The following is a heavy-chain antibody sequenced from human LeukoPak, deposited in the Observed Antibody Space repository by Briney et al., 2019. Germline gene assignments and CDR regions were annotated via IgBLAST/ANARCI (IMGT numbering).Heavy chain of an antibody. Sequence: PSETLSLTCTVSGGSISGYYWSWIRQPPGTGLEWIGYIYYSGSTNYNPSLKSRVTISVDTSKNQFSLKLSSVTAADTAVYYCARRKGGATFFDYWGQGTLVTVSS. V-gene: IGHV4-59*08. D-gene: IGHD1-26*01. CDR1: GGSISGYY. J-gene: IGHJ4*02. CDR3: ARRKGGATFFDY. CDR2: IYYSGST.